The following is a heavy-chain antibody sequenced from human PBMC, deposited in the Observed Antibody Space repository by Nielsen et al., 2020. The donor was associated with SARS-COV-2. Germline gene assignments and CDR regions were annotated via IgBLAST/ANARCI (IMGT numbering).Heavy chain of an antibody. V-gene: IGHV4-30-4*01. J-gene: IGHJ6*03. CDR3: ARLQYGRRAMGMDV. CDR1: GGSISSGDYY. CDR2: IYYSGST. Sequence: SETLSLTCTVSGGSISSGDYYWSWIRQPPGKGLEWIGYIYYSGSTYYNPSLKSRVTISVDTSKNQFSLKLSYVTAADTAVYYCARLQYGRRAMGMDVWGKGTTVTVSS. D-gene: IGHD5-18*01.